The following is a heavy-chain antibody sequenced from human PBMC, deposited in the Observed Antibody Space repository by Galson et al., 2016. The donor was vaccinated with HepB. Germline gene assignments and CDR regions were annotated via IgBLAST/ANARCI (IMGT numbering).Heavy chain of an antibody. J-gene: IGHJ3*02. CDR1: GFTFSSIE. CDR2: ITGSGSTI. Sequence: SLRLSCAASGFTFSSIEMNWVRQAPGKGLEWVSYITGSGSTIKYADSVKGRFIISRDNAKNSLYLQMNSLRAEDTAVYYCARVGYYGDYLDAFDIWGQGTMVTVSS. D-gene: IGHD4-17*01. CDR3: ARVGYYGDYLDAFDI. V-gene: IGHV3-48*03.